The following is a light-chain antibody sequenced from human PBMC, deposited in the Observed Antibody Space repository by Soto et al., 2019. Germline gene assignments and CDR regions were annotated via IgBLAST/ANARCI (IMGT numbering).Light chain of an antibody. V-gene: IGLV2-14*01. CDR3: NSYTSRYTFV. Sequence: QSALTQPASVSGSLGQSITISCTGTSSDVGGYNYVSWYQQHPGKAPKLMIYEVNNRPSEVSNRFSGSKSGNTASLTISGLQPEDEADYYCNSYTSRYTFVLGTGTKLTVL. CDR2: EVN. CDR1: SSDVGGYNY. J-gene: IGLJ1*01.